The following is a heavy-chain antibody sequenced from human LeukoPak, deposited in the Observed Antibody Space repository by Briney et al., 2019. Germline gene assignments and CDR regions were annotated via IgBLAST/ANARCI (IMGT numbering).Heavy chain of an antibody. D-gene: IGHD6-19*01. J-gene: IGHJ4*02. V-gene: IGHV3-74*01. CDR1: GFTFSKYW. CDR2: INTDGTVT. Sequence: QTGGSLRLSCAASGFTFSKYWMLWVRQAPGKELEGVSRINTDGTVTTYADSVKGRFTVSRDNADNTMSLQMNSVRDEDTAVYYCATKQWLAPPPDSWGQGTPVTVSS. CDR3: ATKQWLAPPPDS.